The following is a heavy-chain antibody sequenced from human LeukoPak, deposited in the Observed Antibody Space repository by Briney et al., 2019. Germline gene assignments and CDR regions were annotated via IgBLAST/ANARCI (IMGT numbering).Heavy chain of an antibody. CDR2: ISWDGGST. D-gene: IGHD6-13*01. V-gene: IGHV3-43D*03. CDR1: GFTFDDYA. Sequence: GGSLRLSCAASGFTFDDYAMHWVRQAPGKGLEWVSLISWDGGSTYYADSVKGRFTISNDNAKNSLYLQMNSLRAEDTAVYYCARVDEGSSWSPYYYYMDVWGKGTTVTVSS. CDR3: ARVDEGSSWSPYYYYMDV. J-gene: IGHJ6*03.